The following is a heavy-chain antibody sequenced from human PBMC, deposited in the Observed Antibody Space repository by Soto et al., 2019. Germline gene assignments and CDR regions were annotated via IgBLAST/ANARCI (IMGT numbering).Heavy chain of an antibody. J-gene: IGHJ5*02. CDR1: GFIFSHAW. V-gene: IGHV3-15*07. Sequence: EVQLVESGGDSVKPGGSLRLSCAASGFIFSHAWFHWVRQPPGKGLELVARVKNNGGATDYAPSVQGRFTISRDDSKDTVYLPMSSLTSEDTAIYYCAADLGPAYDSNNWFDPWGQGTLVTVSS. D-gene: IGHD2-21*01. CDR2: VKNNGGAT. CDR3: AADLGPAYDSNNWFDP.